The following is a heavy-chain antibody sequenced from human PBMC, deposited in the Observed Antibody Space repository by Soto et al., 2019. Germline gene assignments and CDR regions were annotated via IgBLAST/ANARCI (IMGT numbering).Heavy chain of an antibody. D-gene: IGHD6-19*01. CDR1: GFSFSSYG. J-gene: IGHJ4*02. V-gene: IGHV3-30*03. Sequence: GGSLRLSCTASGFSFSSYGMHWVRQAPGKGLEWVAFISYDGSNKYYADSVKGRFTVSRDNSKNTLYLQMNSLRAEDTAVYYCARGSVIAVAAADYWGQGTLVTVSS. CDR3: ARGSVIAVAAADY. CDR2: ISYDGSNK.